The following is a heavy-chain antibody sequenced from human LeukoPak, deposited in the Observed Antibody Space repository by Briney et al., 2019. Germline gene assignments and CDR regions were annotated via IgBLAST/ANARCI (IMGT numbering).Heavy chain of an antibody. V-gene: IGHV1-69*01. CDR3: ATVRYYYYMDV. J-gene: IGHJ6*03. Sequence: GASVKVSCKASGGTFSSYAISWVRQAPGRGLEWMGGIIPIFGTANYAQKFQGRVTITADESTSTAYMELSSLRSEDTAVYYCATVRYYYYMDVWGKGTTVTVSS. CDR1: GGTFSSYA. CDR2: IIPIFGTA.